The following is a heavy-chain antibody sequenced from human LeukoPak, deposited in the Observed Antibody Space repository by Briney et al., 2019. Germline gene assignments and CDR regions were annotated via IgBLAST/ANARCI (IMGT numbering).Heavy chain of an antibody. D-gene: IGHD1-26*01. CDR1: GYTFTGYY. CDR3: AREASFSGSYFREPYYFDY. J-gene: IGHJ4*02. CDR2: INPNSGGT. V-gene: IGHV1-2*02. Sequence: VASVKVSCKASGYTFTGYYMHWVRQAPGQGLEWMGWINPNSGGTNYAQKFQGRVTMTRDTSISTAYMELSRLRSDDTAVYYCAREASFSGSYFREPYYFDYWGQGTLVTVSS.